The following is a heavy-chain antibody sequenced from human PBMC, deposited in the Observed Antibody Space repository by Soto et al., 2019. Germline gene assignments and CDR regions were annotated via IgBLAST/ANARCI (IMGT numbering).Heavy chain of an antibody. V-gene: IGHV4-31*03. D-gene: IGHD3-22*01. J-gene: IGHJ4*02. CDR1: GGSLRRGVNY. CDR3: ARATPDSSGPFFDY. CDR2: LYYSGST. Sequence: QVQLQESGPGLLKPSQTLSLTRPVPGGSLRRGVNYWSWNRRPPGKGLEWIGYLYYSGSTYYNQSLKSRVTISVDTSKNQFSLKLSFVTAADTAVYYCARATPDSSGPFFDYWGRGTLVAVSS.